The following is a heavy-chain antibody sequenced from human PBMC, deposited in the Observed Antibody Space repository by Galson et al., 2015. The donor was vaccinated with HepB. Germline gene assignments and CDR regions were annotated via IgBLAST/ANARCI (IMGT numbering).Heavy chain of an antibody. CDR2: FIPIFGTA. CDR1: GGTFSSYA. D-gene: IGHD2-2*01. J-gene: IGHJ6*03. CDR3: ALGYCSSTSCYLRQNYYMHV. Sequence: SVKVSCKASGGTFSSYAISWVRQAPGQGLEWMGGFIPIFGTANYAQKFQGRVMITADESTSTAYMEMSSLRSEDTAVYYCALGYCSSTSCYLRQNYYMHVWGKGTSVTVSS. V-gene: IGHV1-69*13.